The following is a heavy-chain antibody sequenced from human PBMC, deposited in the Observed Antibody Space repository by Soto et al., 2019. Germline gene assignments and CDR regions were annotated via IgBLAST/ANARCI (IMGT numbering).Heavy chain of an antibody. V-gene: IGHV4-59*01. CDR1: GGSISSYD. Sequence: SETLSLTCTVSGGSISSYDLSWIRQPPGKRLEWIGYISYSGSTNYNPSLKSRVTISVDTSKNQFSLKLSSVTAADTAVYFCARFPYDFWSGYYYYYMDVWGKGTTVTVSS. CDR3: ARFPYDFWSGYYYYYMDV. J-gene: IGHJ6*03. CDR2: ISYSGST. D-gene: IGHD3-3*01.